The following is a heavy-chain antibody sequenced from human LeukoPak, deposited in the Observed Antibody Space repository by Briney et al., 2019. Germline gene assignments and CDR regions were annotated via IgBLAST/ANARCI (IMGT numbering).Heavy chain of an antibody. V-gene: IGHV1-2*02. Sequence: ASVKVSCKASGYTFTGYYMHWVRQAPGQGLEWMGWINPNSGGTNYVQKFQGRVTMTRDTSISTAYMELSRLRSDDTAVYYCAEADIVVGPTADFADWGQGTLLTVSS. CDR3: AEADIVVGPTADFAD. CDR1: GYTFTGYY. J-gene: IGHJ4*02. D-gene: IGHD2-15*01. CDR2: INPNSGGT.